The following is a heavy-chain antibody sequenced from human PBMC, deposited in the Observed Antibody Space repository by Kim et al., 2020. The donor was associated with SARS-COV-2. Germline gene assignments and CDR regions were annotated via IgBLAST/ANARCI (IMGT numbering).Heavy chain of an antibody. V-gene: IGHV3-15*01. D-gene: IGHD6-19*01. CDR3: TTAAGIAVITYGMDV. J-gene: IGHJ6*02. CDR2: IKSKTDGGTT. CDR1: GFTFSNAW. Sequence: GGSLRLSCAASGFTFSNAWMSWVRQAPGKGLEWVGRIKSKTDGGTTDYAAPVKGRFTISRDDSKNTLYLQMNSLKTEDTAVYYCTTAAGIAVITYGMDVWGQGTTVTVSS.